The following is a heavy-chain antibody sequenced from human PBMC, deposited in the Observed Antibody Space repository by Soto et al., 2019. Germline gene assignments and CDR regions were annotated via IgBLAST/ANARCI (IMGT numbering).Heavy chain of an antibody. CDR2: ISYDGSNK. CDR1: GFTFSSYG. CDR3: AKDSAPTYYDILTGYYNSPNYDY. V-gene: IGHV3-30*18. Sequence: GGSLRLSCAASGFTFSSYGMHWVRQAPGKGLEWVAVISYDGSNKYYADSVKGRFTISRDNSKNTLYLQMNSLRAEDTAVYYCAKDSAPTYYDILTGYYNSPNYDYWGQGTLVTVSS. D-gene: IGHD3-9*01. J-gene: IGHJ4*02.